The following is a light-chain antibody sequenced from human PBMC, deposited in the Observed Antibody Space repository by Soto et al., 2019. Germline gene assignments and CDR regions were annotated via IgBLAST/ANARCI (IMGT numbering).Light chain of an antibody. Sequence: EIVLTQSPATLSLSPGERATLSCRASQSVSGYLAWYQQKPGQAPRLLIYDGSHRAAGIPSRFSGSGSGTDFTLTISGLAPEDFAVYYCQQRSNWLISFGPGTKVDIK. J-gene: IGKJ3*01. V-gene: IGKV3-11*01. CDR2: DGS. CDR3: QQRSNWLIS. CDR1: QSVSGY.